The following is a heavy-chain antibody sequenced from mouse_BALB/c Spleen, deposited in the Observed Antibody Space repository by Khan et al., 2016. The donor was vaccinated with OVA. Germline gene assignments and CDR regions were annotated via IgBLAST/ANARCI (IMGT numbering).Heavy chain of an antibody. CDR3: AREAYRYDEYYFDY. D-gene: IGHD2-14*01. V-gene: IGHV5-6-5*01. CDR2: ISSGGST. CDR1: GFTFSSYV. J-gene: IGHJ2*01. Sequence: EVELVESGGDLVKPGGSLKLSCAASGFTFSSYVMSWVRQTPEKRLEWVASISSGGSTYYPDSVKGRFTISRDNARNILYLQMSSLRSEDTAMYYWAREAYRYDEYYFDYWGQGTTLTVSS.